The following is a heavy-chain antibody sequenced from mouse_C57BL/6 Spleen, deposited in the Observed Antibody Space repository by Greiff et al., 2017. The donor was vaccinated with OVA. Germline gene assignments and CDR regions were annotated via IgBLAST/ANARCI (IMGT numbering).Heavy chain of an antibody. D-gene: IGHD2-1*01. CDR2: IYPSDSET. CDR3: ARRDLYGNYQDDY. J-gene: IGHJ2*01. CDR1: GYTFTSYW. Sequence: QVQLQQPGAELVRPGSSVKLSCKASGYTFTSYWMDWVKQRPGQGLEWIGNIYPSDSETHYNQKFKDKATLTVDKSSSTADMQLSSLTSEDSAVYYCARRDLYGNYQDDYWGQGTTLTVSS. V-gene: IGHV1-61*01.